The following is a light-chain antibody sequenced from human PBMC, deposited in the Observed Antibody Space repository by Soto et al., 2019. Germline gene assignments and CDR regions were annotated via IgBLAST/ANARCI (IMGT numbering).Light chain of an antibody. CDR3: CSYAGGNTLI. V-gene: IGLV2-23*02. CDR2: EVN. Sequence: QSALTQPASVSGSPGQSITISCTRTNGDVGSYDLVSWYQQYPGKAPKLIIYEVNKRPSGVSNRFSGAKSGNTASLTISGLQTEDEADYDCCSYAGGNTLIFGGGTQLTVL. CDR1: NGDVGSYDL. J-gene: IGLJ2*01.